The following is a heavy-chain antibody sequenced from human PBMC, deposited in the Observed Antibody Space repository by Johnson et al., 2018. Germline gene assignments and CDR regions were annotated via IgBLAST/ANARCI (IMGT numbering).Heavy chain of an antibody. Sequence: VQLQESGGGLVQXGGSLRLSCAASGFTFSSYWMHWVRQAPGKGLVWVSRINGDGSSTSYADSVKGRFTISRDNAENSVYLQMTSRGAEDTAVYYCARKGFDDSQRGNYFPYWGRGTLVTVSS. CDR1: GFTFSSYW. D-gene: IGHD3-10*01. CDR3: ARKGFDDSQRGNYFPY. V-gene: IGHV3-74*01. CDR2: INGDGSST. J-gene: IGHJ1*01.